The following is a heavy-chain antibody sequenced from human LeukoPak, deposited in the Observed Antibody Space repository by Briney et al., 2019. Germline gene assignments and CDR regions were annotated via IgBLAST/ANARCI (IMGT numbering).Heavy chain of an antibody. CDR1: GGSFSGYY. V-gene: IGHV4-34*01. D-gene: IGHD2-2*02. Sequence: KPSETLSLTCAVYGGSFSGYYWSWIRQSPGKGLEWIGEINHSGSTNYNPSLKSRVTISVDTSKNQFSLKLSSVTAADTAVYYCARRRAILRAFDIWGQGTMVTVSS. J-gene: IGHJ3*02. CDR2: INHSGST. CDR3: ARRRAILRAFDI.